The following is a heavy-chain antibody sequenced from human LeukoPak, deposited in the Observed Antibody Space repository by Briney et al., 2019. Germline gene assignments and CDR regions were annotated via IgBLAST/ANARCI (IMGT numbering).Heavy chain of an antibody. CDR3: ARRHRRDGYERFDY. D-gene: IGHD5-24*01. V-gene: IGHV4-59*08. Sequence: SETLSLTCTVSGGSISSYYWSWIRQPPGKGLEWIGYIYYSGSTNYNPSLKSRVTISVDTSKNQFSLKLSSVTAADTAVYYCARRHRRDGYERFDYWGQGTLVTVSA. CDR1: GGSISSYY. CDR2: IYYSGST. J-gene: IGHJ4*02.